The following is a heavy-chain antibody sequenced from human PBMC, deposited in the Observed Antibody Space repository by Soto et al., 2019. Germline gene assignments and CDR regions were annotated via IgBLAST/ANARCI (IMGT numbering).Heavy chain of an antibody. D-gene: IGHD4-17*01. V-gene: IGHV3-9*01. CDR2: ISWNSGSI. Sequence: EVQLVESGGGLVQPGRSLRLSCAASGFTFDKYAMHWVRQAPGKGLEWVSSISWNSGSIGYPDSVRGRFTISRDNAKNSLYLQMNSLRAEDTAFYYCGKDNGYGDYWGAFEYWGQGALVTVSS. CDR3: GKDNGYGDYWGAFEY. J-gene: IGHJ4*02. CDR1: GFTFDKYA.